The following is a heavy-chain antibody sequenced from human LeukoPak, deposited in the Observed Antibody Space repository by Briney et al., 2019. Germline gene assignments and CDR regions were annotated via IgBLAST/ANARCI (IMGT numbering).Heavy chain of an antibody. CDR3: ARGPPGNQRFYDS. Sequence: ASVKVSCKASGYPFTDFPISWVRLAPGQGFEWMGWIITFNGDTNYAQKFHDRVTMTRNTSPNTVDMELKNLTSDDTAVYYCARGPPGNQRFYDSWGQGTLVTVSS. D-gene: IGHD1-26*01. J-gene: IGHJ5*01. V-gene: IGHV1-18*01. CDR1: GYPFTDFP. CDR2: IITFNGDT.